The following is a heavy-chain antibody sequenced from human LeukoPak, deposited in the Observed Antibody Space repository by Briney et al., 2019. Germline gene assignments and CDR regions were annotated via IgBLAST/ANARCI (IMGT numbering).Heavy chain of an antibody. J-gene: IGHJ6*03. CDR3: ARVPLRDCSSTSCLRYFYMDV. Sequence: SETLSLTCTVSGGSISSYYWSWIRQPPGKGLEWIGYIYYSGSTSYTPSLKSRVTISVDTSKNQFSLKLTSVTAADAAVYYCARVPLRDCSSTSCLRYFYMDVWGKGTTVTVS. CDR1: GGSISSYY. V-gene: IGHV4-59*01. D-gene: IGHD2-2*01. CDR2: IYYSGST.